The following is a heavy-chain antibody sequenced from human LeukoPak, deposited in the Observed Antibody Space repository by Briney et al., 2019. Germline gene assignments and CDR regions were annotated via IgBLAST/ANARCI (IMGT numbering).Heavy chain of an antibody. D-gene: IGHD5-24*01. CDR3: ARRDGYNFGGGFDV. CDR1: GFTVSSNY. V-gene: IGHV3-66*04. CDR2: IYSGGTT. Sequence: PGGSLRLSCAASGFTVSSNYMNWVRQAPGKGLEWVSVIYSGGTTYYVDSVKGRFTISRDNSKNTLYLQLNTLRAEDTAVYYCARRDGYNFGGGFDVWGQGTMVTVSS. J-gene: IGHJ3*01.